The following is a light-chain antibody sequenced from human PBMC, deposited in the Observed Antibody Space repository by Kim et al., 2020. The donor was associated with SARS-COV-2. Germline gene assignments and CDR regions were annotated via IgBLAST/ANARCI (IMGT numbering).Light chain of an antibody. CDR1: QTVGDN. J-gene: IGKJ1*01. Sequence: MTQSPATLSVSPGERVNLSCRASQTVGDNLVWYHQKPGQAPRLLIFHASARAAGIPVRFSGSGSGTEFTLTITSLEAEDFGVYFCQQYSDRPRTFGQGTKVDIK. V-gene: IGKV3-15*01. CDR3: QQYSDRPRT. CDR2: HAS.